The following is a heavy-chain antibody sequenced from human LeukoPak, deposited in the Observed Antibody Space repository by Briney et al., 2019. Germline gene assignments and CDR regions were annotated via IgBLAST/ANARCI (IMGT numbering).Heavy chain of an antibody. CDR1: GGSFSGYY. D-gene: IGHD2-2*02. J-gene: IGHJ4*02. CDR2: INHSGST. Sequence: SETLSLTCAVYGGSFSGYYWSWIRQPPGKGLEWIGEINHSGSTNYNPSLKSRVTISVDTSKNQFSLKLSSVTAADTAVYYCARLYRFYCSGTSCYTFDYWGQGTLVTVSS. V-gene: IGHV4-34*01. CDR3: ARLYRFYCSGTSCYTFDY.